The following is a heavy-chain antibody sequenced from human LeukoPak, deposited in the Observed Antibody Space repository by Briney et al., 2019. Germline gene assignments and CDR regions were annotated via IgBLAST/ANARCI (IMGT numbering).Heavy chain of an antibody. D-gene: IGHD3-3*01. J-gene: IGHJ5*02. CDR1: GFTFSTLA. Sequence: GGSLRLSCAASGFTFSTLAMSWVRQAPGKGLDWVSGISDSGGSTYYADSVKGRFTISRDNSQNTLYLLMNSLRVEDTAVYYCAGYYVLNWFDPWGQGTLVTVSS. CDR2: ISDSGGST. CDR3: AGYYVLNWFDP. V-gene: IGHV3-23*01.